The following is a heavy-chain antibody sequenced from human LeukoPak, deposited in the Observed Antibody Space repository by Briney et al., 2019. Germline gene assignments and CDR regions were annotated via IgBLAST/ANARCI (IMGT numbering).Heavy chain of an antibody. Sequence: SETLSLTCTVSGGSIRGYYWSWIRQPPGKGLEWIGYIYYSGITDYNPSLKSRVTMSVDTSKNQFSLRLTSVTAADTAVYYCAREGSAWTNWFDPWGQGTLVTVSS. J-gene: IGHJ5*02. CDR3: AREGSAWTNWFDP. V-gene: IGHV4-59*01. CDR2: IYYSGIT. CDR1: GGSIRGYY. D-gene: IGHD6-19*01.